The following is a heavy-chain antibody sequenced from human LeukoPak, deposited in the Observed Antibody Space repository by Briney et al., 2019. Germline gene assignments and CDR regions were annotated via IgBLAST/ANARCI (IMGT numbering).Heavy chain of an antibody. CDR1: GGSISSGDYY. D-gene: IGHD4-17*01. Sequence: PSQTLSLTCTVSGGSISSGDYYWSWIRQPPGKGLEWIGYIYYSGSTYYNPSLKSRVTISVDTSKNQFSLKLSSVTAADTAVYYCARHSTTVTTFDYWGQGTLVTVSS. J-gene: IGHJ4*02. CDR3: ARHSTTVTTFDY. V-gene: IGHV4-30-4*01. CDR2: IYYSGST.